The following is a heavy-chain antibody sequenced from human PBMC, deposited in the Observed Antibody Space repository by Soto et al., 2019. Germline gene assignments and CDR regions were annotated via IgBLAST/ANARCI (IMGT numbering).Heavy chain of an antibody. CDR1: GFTFSSYW. D-gene: IGHD1-26*01. Sequence: EVQLVESGGGLVQPGGSLRLSCAASGFTFSSYWVHWVRQAPGKGLVWISRINSDGRSTSYADSVKGRFTMSRDNAKNTLYLQMNSLRAEDTAVYYCARERSDCKDVWGQGTTVTVSS. V-gene: IGHV3-74*01. CDR3: ARERSDCKDV. CDR2: INSDGRST. J-gene: IGHJ6*02.